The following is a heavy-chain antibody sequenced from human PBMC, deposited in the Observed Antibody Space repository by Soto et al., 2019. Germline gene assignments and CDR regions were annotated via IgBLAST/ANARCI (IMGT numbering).Heavy chain of an antibody. V-gene: IGHV3-23*04. J-gene: IGHJ6*02. D-gene: IGHD1-26*01. CDR1: GVSFSAEA. CDR3: AKVGPSYYYGMDV. Sequence: EVYLAESGGGLVQPGGSLTVSCVASGVSFSAEAMTWVRQAPGKGLEWVASIHGSGRSKYYADSLKGRFTISRDNSKNTLFLQMNRLTAADTAVYYCAKVGPSYYYGMDVWGQGTTVTVSS. CDR2: IHGSGRSK.